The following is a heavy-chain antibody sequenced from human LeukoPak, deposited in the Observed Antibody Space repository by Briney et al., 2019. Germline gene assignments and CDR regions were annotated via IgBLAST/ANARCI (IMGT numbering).Heavy chain of an antibody. J-gene: IGHJ4*02. V-gene: IGHV4-39*01. CDR3: VRFSPSGQNVDF. Sequence: PSETLSLTCSVSGASVSSPSFVGVWIRLPPGKGLEWIGTVFSNNPSLKSRVSISVDTSKNEFSLKLNSVTAADTAVYHCVRFSPSGQNVDFWGQGTLVTVSP. CDR1: GASVSSPSFV. CDR2: VFS. D-gene: IGHD2-15*01.